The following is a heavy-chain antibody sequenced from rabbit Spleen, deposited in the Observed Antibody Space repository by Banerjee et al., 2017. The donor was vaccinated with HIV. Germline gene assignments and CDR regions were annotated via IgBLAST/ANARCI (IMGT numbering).Heavy chain of an antibody. CDR2: INAVTGKP. CDR1: GFSFSNKAV. Sequence: QEQLEESGGGLVQPEASLTLTCTASGFSFSNKAVMCWVRQAPGKGLEWIACINAVTGKPVYASWAKGRFTFSKTSSTTVTLQMTSLTAADTATYFCARDLVAVIGWNFNLWGQGTLVTVS. J-gene: IGHJ4*01. CDR3: ARDLVAVIGWNFNL. D-gene: IGHD1-1*01. V-gene: IGHV1S45*01.